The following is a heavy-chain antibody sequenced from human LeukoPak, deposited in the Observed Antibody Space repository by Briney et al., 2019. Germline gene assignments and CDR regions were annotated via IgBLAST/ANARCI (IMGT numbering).Heavy chain of an antibody. V-gene: IGHV1-18*01. CDR2: ISAYNGNT. CDR3: AREGYDFWSGYSGDY. J-gene: IGHJ4*02. Sequence: ASVKVSCKASGYTFTSYGISWVRQAPGQGLEWMGWISAYNGNTNYAQKLQGRVTMTTDTSTSTAYMELRSLRSDDPAVYYCAREGYDFWSGYSGDYWGQGTLVTVSS. D-gene: IGHD3-3*01. CDR1: GYTFTSYG.